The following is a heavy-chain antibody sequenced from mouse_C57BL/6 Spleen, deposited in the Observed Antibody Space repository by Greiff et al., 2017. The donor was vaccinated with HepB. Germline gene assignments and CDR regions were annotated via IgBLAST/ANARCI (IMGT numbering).Heavy chain of an antibody. J-gene: IGHJ3*01. CDR1: GYTFTDYY. V-gene: IGHV1-26*01. CDR2: INPNNGGT. CDR3: ATPNWPFAY. D-gene: IGHD4-1*01. Sequence: VQLQQSGPELVKPGASVKISCKASGYTFTDYYMNWVKQSHGKSLEWIGDINPNNGGTSYNQKFKGKATLTVDKSYSTAYMELRSLTAEDSAVYYCATPNWPFAYWGQGTLVTVSA.